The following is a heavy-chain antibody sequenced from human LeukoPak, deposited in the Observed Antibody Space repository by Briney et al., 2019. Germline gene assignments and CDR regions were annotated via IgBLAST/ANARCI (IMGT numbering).Heavy chain of an antibody. Sequence: PGGSLRLSCAASGFTVSRNYMSWVRQAPGKGLEWVSVIYSGGSTYYADSVKGRFTISRDNSKNTLYLQMNSLRAEDTAVYYCARGAVGDYYYYYYMDVWGKGTTVTVSS. V-gene: IGHV3-66*02. CDR2: IYSGGST. CDR1: GFTVSRNY. CDR3: ARGAVGDYYYYYYMDV. J-gene: IGHJ6*03. D-gene: IGHD3-10*01.